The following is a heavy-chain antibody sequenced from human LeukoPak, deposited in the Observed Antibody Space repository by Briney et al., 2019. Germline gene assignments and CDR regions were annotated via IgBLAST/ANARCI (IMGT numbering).Heavy chain of an antibody. D-gene: IGHD3-10*01. CDR3: ARQPKSCAPGIFITGKACWFDA. CDR2: INHSGST. V-gene: IGHV4-34*01. J-gene: IGHJ5*02. CDR1: GGSFSGYY. Sequence: SETLSLTCAVYGGSFSGYYWSWIRQPPGKGLEWIGEINHSGSTNYNPSLKSRVTISVDTSKNQFSLKLSSVTAADTAVYYCARQPKSCAPGIFITGKACWFDAWGQGTLVTVS.